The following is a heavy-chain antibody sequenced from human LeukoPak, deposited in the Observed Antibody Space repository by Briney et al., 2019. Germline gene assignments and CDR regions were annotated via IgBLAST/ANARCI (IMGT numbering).Heavy chain of an antibody. CDR1: GGSISSTNW. Sequence: SGTLSLTCGVSGGSISSTNWWSWVRQPPGQGLEWIGEISLSVVSNYNPSLKSRVTMSLDRSKNHLSLTLTSVTAADTAVYYCSRESGAFSPFGYWGQGTLVTVSS. V-gene: IGHV4-4*02. CDR3: SRESGAFSPFGY. D-gene: IGHD1-26*01. CDR2: ISLSVVS. J-gene: IGHJ4*02.